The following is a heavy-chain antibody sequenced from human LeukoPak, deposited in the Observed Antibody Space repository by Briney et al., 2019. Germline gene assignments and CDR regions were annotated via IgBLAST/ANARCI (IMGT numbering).Heavy chain of an antibody. CDR1: GYSISSGYY. V-gene: IGHV4-38-2*02. CDR2: IYHSGST. D-gene: IGHD1-26*01. CDR3: ARSRLGRSGSYYFDY. Sequence: SETLSLTCTVSGYSISSGYYWGWIRQPPGKGLEWIGSIYHSGSTYYNPSLKSRVTISVDTSKNQFSLKLSSVTAADTAVYYCARSRLGRSGSYYFDYWGQGTLVTVSS. J-gene: IGHJ4*02.